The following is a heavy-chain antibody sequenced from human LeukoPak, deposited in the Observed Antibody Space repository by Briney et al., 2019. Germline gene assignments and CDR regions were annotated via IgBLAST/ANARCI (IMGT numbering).Heavy chain of an antibody. Sequence: ASVKVSCKASGYTFTSYGISWVRQAPGQGLEWMGWISAYNGNTNYAQKLQGRVTMTTDTSTSTAYMELRSLRSDDTAVYYCARDSFLEWLSPHTDHTNYYYYGMDVWGQGTTVTVSS. V-gene: IGHV1-18*01. CDR1: GYTFTSYG. CDR2: ISAYNGNT. D-gene: IGHD3-3*02. CDR3: ARDSFLEWLSPHTDHTNYYYYGMDV. J-gene: IGHJ6*02.